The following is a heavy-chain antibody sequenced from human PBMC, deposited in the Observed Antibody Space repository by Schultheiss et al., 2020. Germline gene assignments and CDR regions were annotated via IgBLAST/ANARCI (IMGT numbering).Heavy chain of an antibody. Sequence: GGSLRLSCAASGFTFGSYWMHWVRQAPGKGLVWVSAIGTAGDTYYPGSVKGRFTISRDNSKNTLYLQMNSLRAEDTAVYYCANPDPLWFGRGGSDYWGQGTLVTVSS. CDR1: GFTFGSYW. J-gene: IGHJ4*02. CDR3: ANPDPLWFGRGGSDY. D-gene: IGHD3-10*01. CDR2: IGTAGDT. V-gene: IGHV3-13*01.